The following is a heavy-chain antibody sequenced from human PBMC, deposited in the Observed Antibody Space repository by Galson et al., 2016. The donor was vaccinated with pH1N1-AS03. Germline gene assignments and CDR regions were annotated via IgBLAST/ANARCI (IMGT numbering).Heavy chain of an antibody. CDR3: ARGDPAVADFVY. CDR1: GDSFSSNIYY. V-gene: IGHV4-61*02. J-gene: IGHJ4*02. Sequence: TLSLTCTVSGDSFSSNIYYWNWLRQPAGKGLEWIGRIYTSGVTHYHPSLESRATISIDTSKKQFSLELTSVTAADTAMYYCARGDPAVADFVYWGQGTLVVVSS. CDR2: IYTSGVT. D-gene: IGHD6-19*01.